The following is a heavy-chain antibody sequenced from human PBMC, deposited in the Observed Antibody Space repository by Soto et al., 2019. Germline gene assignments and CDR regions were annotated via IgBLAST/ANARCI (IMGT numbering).Heavy chain of an antibody. CDR1: GGSISRGGYS. Sequence: QLQLQESGSGLVKPSQTLSLTCAVSGGSISRGGYSRIWVRQPPGKGLEWIGYTYHSGITCYNPSLTSRATISIDRSKNQFSLKLSSVPAAVTAVYYCARVPDYWRKGILVTVSS. CDR2: TYHSGIT. CDR3: ARVPDY. D-gene: IGHD2-2*01. V-gene: IGHV4-30-2*01. J-gene: IGHJ4*02.